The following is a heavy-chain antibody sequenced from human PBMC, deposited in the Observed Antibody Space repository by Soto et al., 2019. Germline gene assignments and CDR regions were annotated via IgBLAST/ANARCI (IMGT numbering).Heavy chain of an antibody. Sequence: SLTCTVSGGSISSYYWSWIRQPPGKGLEWIGYIYYSGSTNYNPSLKSRVTISVDTSKNQFSLKLSSVTAADTAVYYCAREGESTTGIFGVVTSYYGMDVWGQGTTVTSP. J-gene: IGHJ6*02. CDR3: AREGESTTGIFGVVTSYYGMDV. CDR1: GGSISSYY. D-gene: IGHD3-3*01. CDR2: IYYSGST. V-gene: IGHV4-59*01.